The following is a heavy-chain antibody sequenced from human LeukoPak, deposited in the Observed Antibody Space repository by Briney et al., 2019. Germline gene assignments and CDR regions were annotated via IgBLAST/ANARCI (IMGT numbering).Heavy chain of an antibody. D-gene: IGHD3-10*01. CDR3: ARELVRGVISYYYYYMDV. Sequence: GGSLRLSCAASGFTFLSYGMHWVRQAPGKGLEWVAFIRYDGSNKYYADSVKGRFTISRDNSKNTLYLQMNSLRAEDTPVYYCARELVRGVISYYYYYMDVWGKGTTVTISS. CDR1: GFTFLSYG. V-gene: IGHV3-30*02. J-gene: IGHJ6*03. CDR2: IRYDGSNK.